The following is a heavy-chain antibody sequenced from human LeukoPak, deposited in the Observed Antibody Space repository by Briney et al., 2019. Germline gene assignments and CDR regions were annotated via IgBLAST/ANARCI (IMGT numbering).Heavy chain of an antibody. J-gene: IGHJ6*03. CDR3: ARDIAAAGTYYYYYMDV. Sequence: TSETLSLTCTVSGYSISSSSYYWGWIRQPPGKGLEWIGSIYYSGSTYYNPSLKSRVTISVDTSKNQFSLKLSSVTAADTAVYYCARDIAAAGTYYYYYMDVWGKGTTVTVSS. V-gene: IGHV4-39*07. D-gene: IGHD6-13*01. CDR1: GYSISSSSYY. CDR2: IYYSGST.